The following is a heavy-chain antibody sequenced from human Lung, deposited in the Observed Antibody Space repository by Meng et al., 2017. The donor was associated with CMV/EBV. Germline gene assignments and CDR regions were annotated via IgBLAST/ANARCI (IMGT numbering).Heavy chain of an antibody. CDR2: IDHSGSN. V-gene: IGHV4-34*01. CDR3: ARMIIKNYDYHYAMDV. Sequence: SXTXSPXCPVYGGSLGDYFWTWIRQPPGKGLEWNGEIDHSGSNKYNPSLKSRATISDDASKNQLTLNLRSLTAADTAVYYCARMIIKNYDYHYAMDVWGQGXSVTVSS. CDR1: GGSLGDYF. J-gene: IGHJ6*02. D-gene: IGHD3-16*01.